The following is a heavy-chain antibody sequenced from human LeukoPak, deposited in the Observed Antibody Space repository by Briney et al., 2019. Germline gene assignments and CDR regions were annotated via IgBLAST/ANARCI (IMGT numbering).Heavy chain of an antibody. Sequence: GGSLRLSCATSRFTVSTNYMSWVRQAPGKGLEWVSVIYGGGSAYYADSVKGRFTISRDNSKNTLYPQMNSLRAEDTAVYYCARGGPAYMNIAVADPLDYWGQGTLVTVSS. CDR3: ARGGPAYMNIAVADPLDY. V-gene: IGHV3-53*01. J-gene: IGHJ4*02. CDR1: RFTVSTNY. CDR2: IYGGGSA. D-gene: IGHD6-19*01.